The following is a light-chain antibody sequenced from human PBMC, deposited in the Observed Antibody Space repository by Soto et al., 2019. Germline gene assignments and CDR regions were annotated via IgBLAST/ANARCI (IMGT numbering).Light chain of an antibody. Sequence: QSVLTQPPSASGTPGQRVTISCSGSSSNIGSDFVYWYQQLPGTAPKLLIYHNYQRPSGVPDRFSGSKSGTSASLAISDLWSEYEADYDCSAWDDSLSGYVVGTGTKVTFL. CDR2: HNY. CDR3: SAWDDSLSGYV. CDR1: SSNIGSDF. J-gene: IGLJ1*01. V-gene: IGLV1-47*03.